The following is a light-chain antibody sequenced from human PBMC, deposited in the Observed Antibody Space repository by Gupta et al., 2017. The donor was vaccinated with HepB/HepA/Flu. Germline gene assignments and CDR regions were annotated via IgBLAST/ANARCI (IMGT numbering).Light chain of an antibody. CDR1: QSVSNY. J-gene: IGKJ5*01. V-gene: IGKV3-11*01. CDR3: HQRSTLFT. Sequence: IVLTQSPATLSLSKGERATLSCRASQSVSNYLAWYQQKRGQAPRLLIYDASNRAMGIPDGFGGGADDKDFTHTSSRREYEDCAVYYVHQRSTLFTFGQGTLVDIK. CDR2: DAS.